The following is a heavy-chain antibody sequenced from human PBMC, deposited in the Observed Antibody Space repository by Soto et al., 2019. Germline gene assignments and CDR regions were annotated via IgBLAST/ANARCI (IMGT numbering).Heavy chain of an antibody. D-gene: IGHD6-13*01. V-gene: IGHV1-69*08. CDR3: AREPDSSSWYFDY. Sequence: QVQLVQSGAEVKKPGSSVKVSCKASGGTFSSYTISWVRQAPGQGLEWMGRIIPILGIANYAQKFQGRVTITADKSTSTAYMELSSLRSEDTAVYYCAREPDSSSWYFDYWGQGPLVTVSS. CDR2: IIPILGIA. J-gene: IGHJ4*02. CDR1: GGTFSSYT.